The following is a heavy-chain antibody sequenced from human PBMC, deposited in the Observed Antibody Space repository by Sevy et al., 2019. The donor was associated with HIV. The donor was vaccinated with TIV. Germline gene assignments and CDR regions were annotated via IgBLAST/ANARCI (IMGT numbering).Heavy chain of an antibody. J-gene: IGHJ4*02. D-gene: IGHD3-9*01. V-gene: IGHV3-7*01. CDR3: ARDPDILSGYPSHYFDY. Sequence: LSLTCAASGFSFSKYWMSWVRQAPGKGLEWVANIKEDGSQKNYLESVKGRFTISRDNAKNLLYLQMNNMRADDTAVYYCARDPDILSGYPSHYFDYWGQGTLVTVSS. CDR2: IKEDGSQK. CDR1: GFSFSKYW.